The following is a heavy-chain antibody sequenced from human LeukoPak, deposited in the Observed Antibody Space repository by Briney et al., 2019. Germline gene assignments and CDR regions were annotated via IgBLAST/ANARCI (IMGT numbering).Heavy chain of an antibody. CDR3: AKHPGDFTGIVNYYYMDV. V-gene: IGHV3-30*18. CDR1: GFTFSAYG. CDR2: ISHDGTNK. J-gene: IGHJ6*03. Sequence: GGSLGLSCAASGFTFSAYGMHWVRQAPGKGLEWVTIISHDGTNKYYADSVKGRFTISRDNSKNTLFLQMNSLRAEDTAVYYCAKHPGDFTGIVNYYYMDVWGKGTTVTVSS. D-gene: IGHD1-26*01.